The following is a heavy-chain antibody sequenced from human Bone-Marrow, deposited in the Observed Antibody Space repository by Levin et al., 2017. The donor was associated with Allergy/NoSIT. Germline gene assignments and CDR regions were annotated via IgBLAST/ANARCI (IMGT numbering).Heavy chain of an antibody. CDR2: ISATSSFT. D-gene: IGHD2-2*01. CDR1: GFTFSDYY. Sequence: TGGSLRLSCAASGFTFSDYYMHWIRQAPGRGLEWIAYISATSSFTSFADSLRGRFTISRDNANNSLFLQMNSLRGEDTAVYFCARGGRRYQLLNAFDIWGQGTLVTVSS. V-gene: IGHV3-11*06. CDR3: ARGGRRYQLLNAFDI. J-gene: IGHJ3*02.